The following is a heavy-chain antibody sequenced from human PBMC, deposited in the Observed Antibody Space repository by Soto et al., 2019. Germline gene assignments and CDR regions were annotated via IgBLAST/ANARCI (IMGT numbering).Heavy chain of an antibody. CDR2: IKYDARES. J-gene: IGHJ4*02. CDR1: GFTFDTYW. CDR3: ARMVDYNSPYFDC. Sequence: GGSLRLSCVASGFTFDTYWMHWVRQTPGKGLEWVANIKYDARESYYVDSFKGRFTISRDNAKNSLYLQMNSLGAEDTAVYYCARMVDYNSPYFDCWGRGALVTVSS. V-gene: IGHV3-7*05. D-gene: IGHD4-4*01.